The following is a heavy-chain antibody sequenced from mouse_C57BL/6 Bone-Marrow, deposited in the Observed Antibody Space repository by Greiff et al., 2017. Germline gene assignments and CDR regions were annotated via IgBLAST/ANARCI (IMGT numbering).Heavy chain of an antibody. V-gene: IGHV1-55*01. D-gene: IGHD1-1*01. CDR3: ARAETFITTVVEWYFDV. J-gene: IGHJ1*03. CDR2: IYPGSGST. CDR1: GYTFTSYW. Sequence: QVQLQQPGAELVKPGASVKMSCKASGYTFTSYWITWVKQRPGQGLEWIGDIYPGSGSTNYNEKFKSKATLPVATSSSTAYMQLNSLTSEDSAVYYCARAETFITTVVEWYFDVWGTGTTVTVSS.